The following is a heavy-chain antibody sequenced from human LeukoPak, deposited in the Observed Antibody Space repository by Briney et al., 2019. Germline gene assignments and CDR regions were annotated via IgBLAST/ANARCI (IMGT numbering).Heavy chain of an antibody. CDR1: GYTFTGYY. CDR3: ARVRDDPYYYYGMDV. J-gene: IGHJ6*02. Sequence: ASVEVSCKASGYTFTGYYMHWVRQAPGQGLEWMGWINPNSGGTNYAQKFQGRVTMTRDTSISTAYMELSRLRSDDTAVYYCARVRDDPYYYYGMDVWGQGTAVTVSS. V-gene: IGHV1-2*02. CDR2: INPNSGGT.